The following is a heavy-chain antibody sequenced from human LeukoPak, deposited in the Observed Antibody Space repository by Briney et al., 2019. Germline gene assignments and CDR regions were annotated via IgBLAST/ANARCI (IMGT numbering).Heavy chain of an antibody. Sequence: GASVKVSCKASGGTFSSYAISWVRQAPGQGLEWMGRIIPIFGTANYAQKFQGRVTITTDESTSTAYMELSSLRSEDTAVYYCARGRGDGYNALDYWGRGTLVTVSS. CDR2: IIPIFGTA. V-gene: IGHV1-69*05. CDR3: ARGRGDGYNALDY. J-gene: IGHJ4*02. CDR1: GGTFSSYA. D-gene: IGHD5-24*01.